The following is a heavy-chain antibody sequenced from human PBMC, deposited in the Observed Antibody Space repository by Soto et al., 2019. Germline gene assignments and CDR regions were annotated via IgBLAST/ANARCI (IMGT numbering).Heavy chain of an antibody. CDR3: ARVPDDHQGYCGSTSCSSY. D-gene: IGHD2-2*01. CDR2: ISSSSSYI. J-gene: IGHJ4*02. V-gene: IGHV3-21*01. CDR1: GFTFSSYS. Sequence: PGGSLRLSCPASGFTFSSYSMNWVRQAPGKGLEWVSSISSSSSYIYYADPVKGRFTMTGDNAKNSLYLQMNSLRAEDTAVYYCARVPDDHQGYCGSTSCSSYWGQGTLVTVSS.